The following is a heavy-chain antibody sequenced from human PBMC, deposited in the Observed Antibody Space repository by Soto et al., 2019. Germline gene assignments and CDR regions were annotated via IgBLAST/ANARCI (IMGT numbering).Heavy chain of an antibody. J-gene: IGHJ5*02. CDR1: GGTFSSYA. Sequence: GASVKVSCKASGGTFSSYAISWVRQAPGQGLEWMGGIIPIFGTANYAQKFQGRVTITADESTSTAYMELSSLRSEDTAGYYCAREGSYYDSSGYPVGPWGQGTLVAVSS. CDR2: IIPIFGTA. CDR3: AREGSYYDSSGYPVGP. V-gene: IGHV1-69*13. D-gene: IGHD3-22*01.